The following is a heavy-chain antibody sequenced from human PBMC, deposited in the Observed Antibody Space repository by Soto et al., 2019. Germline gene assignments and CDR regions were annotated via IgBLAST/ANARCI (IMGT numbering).Heavy chain of an antibody. CDR2: IYYSGST. J-gene: IGHJ4*02. D-gene: IGHD3-22*01. V-gene: IGHV4-31*03. CDR3: ARADYDSSGYYYYFDY. CDR1: GGSISSGGYY. Sequence: QVQLQESGPGLVKPSQTLSLTCTVSGGSISSGGYYWSWIRQHPGKGLEWIGYIYYSGSTYYNPSLKSRVTISVDTSKTQFSLKLSSVTAADTAVYYCARADYDSSGYYYYFDYWGQGTLVTVSS.